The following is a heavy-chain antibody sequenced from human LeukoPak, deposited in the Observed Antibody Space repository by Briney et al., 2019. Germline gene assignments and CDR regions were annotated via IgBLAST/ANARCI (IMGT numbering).Heavy chain of an antibody. CDR1: GFTFSSYA. V-gene: IGHV3-9*01. J-gene: IGHJ4*02. Sequence: GGSLRLSCAASGFTFSSYAMSWVRQAPGKGLEWVSGISWNSGSIGYADSVKGRFTISRDNAKNSLYLQMNSLRAEDTALYYCAKDKADYWGQGTLVTVSS. CDR2: ISWNSGSI. CDR3: AKDKADY.